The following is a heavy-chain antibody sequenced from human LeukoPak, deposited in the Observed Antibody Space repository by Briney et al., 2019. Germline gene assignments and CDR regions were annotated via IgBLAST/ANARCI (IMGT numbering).Heavy chain of an antibody. D-gene: IGHD2-2*01. CDR2: ISGSGGST. CDR3: SKGPYCSRTSFYHPTAGYSYMDV. Sequence: GGPLRLSCAASGFTFSSYAMRWLRQAPGKGLEWVSAISGSGGSTYYADSVKGRFTISRDNSKNTLYLQMNSLRAEYTASYYCSKGPYCSRTSFYHPTAGYSYMDVWGKGTTLTVSS. CDR1: GFTFSSYA. J-gene: IGHJ6*03. V-gene: IGHV3-23*01.